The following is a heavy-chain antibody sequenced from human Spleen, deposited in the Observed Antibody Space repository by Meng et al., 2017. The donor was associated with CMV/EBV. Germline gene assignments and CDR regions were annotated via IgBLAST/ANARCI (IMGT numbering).Heavy chain of an antibody. CDR3: ARDLAPQSDYYDSSGYYYLPKGFDY. J-gene: IGHJ4*02. D-gene: IGHD3-22*01. V-gene: IGHV3-21*01. CDR2: ISSSSSYI. Sequence: YWVRQDPGKELEWLSSISSSSSYIYHADSMKGRFTVSRDNAKNSVYLQMNSLRAEDTAVYYCARDLAPQSDYYDSSGYYYLPKGFDYWGQGTLVTVSS.